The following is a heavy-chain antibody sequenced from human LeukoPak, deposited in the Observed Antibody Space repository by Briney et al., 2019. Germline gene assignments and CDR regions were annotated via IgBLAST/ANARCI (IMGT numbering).Heavy chain of an antibody. J-gene: IGHJ4*02. CDR2: IWYDGSNK. CDR1: GFTFSSYG. V-gene: IGHV3-33*01. D-gene: IGHD4-17*01. Sequence: PGRSLRLSYAASGFTFSSYGMHWVRQAPGKGLEWVAVIWYDGSNKYYADSVKGRFTISRDNSKNTLYLQMNSLRAEDTAVYYCARDDGDYYFDYWGQGTLVTVSS. CDR3: ARDDGDYYFDY.